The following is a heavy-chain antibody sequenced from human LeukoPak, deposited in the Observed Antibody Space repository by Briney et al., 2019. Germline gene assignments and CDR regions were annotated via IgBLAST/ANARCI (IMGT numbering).Heavy chain of an antibody. V-gene: IGHV3-21*01. Sequence: PGGSLRLSCAASGFTFNTFSMNWVRQAPGKGLEWVSSITSGGDYIYYADSVRGRFTTSRDNAKNSLSLQLNSLRVEDTAVYYCARGHYDVLAASYKWTPDYWGQGTLVTVSS. D-gene: IGHD3-9*01. CDR3: ARGHYDVLAASYKWTPDY. CDR1: GFTFNTFS. CDR2: ITSGGDYI. J-gene: IGHJ4*02.